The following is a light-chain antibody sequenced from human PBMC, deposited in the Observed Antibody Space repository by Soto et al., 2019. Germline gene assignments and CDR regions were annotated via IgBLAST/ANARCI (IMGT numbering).Light chain of an antibody. J-gene: IGKJ4*01. Sequence: DIQLTQSPSSLSPSVGDRVTITCQASQDITNFLNWYQQKPGKAPKLLIYDASNLQTGVPSRFSGSGSGTDFTFTISSMQPEDSATYYCQQSYTSPVTFGGGTKVDIK. CDR1: QDITNF. CDR3: QQSYTSPVT. V-gene: IGKV1-33*01. CDR2: DAS.